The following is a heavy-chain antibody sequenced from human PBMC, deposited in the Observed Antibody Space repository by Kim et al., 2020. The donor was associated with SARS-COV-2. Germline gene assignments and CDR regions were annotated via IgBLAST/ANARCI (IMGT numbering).Heavy chain of an antibody. CDR3: ARVMWQLVGVDTNWFDP. J-gene: IGHJ5*02. D-gene: IGHD6-6*01. Sequence: VKSRITINPDTSKNQFSLQLNSVTPEDTAVYYCARVMWQLVGVDTNWFDPWGQGTLVTVSS. V-gene: IGHV6-1*01.